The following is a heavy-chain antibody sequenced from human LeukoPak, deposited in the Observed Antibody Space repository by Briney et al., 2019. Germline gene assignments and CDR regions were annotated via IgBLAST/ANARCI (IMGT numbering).Heavy chain of an antibody. CDR2: IIPIFGTA. CDR1: GCTFSSYA. CDR3: AIRWYSSSSDDY. V-gene: IGHV1-69*13. Sequence: SVNVSCKASGCTFSSYAISWVRQAPGQGLEWMGGIIPIFGTANYAQKFQGRVTITADESTSTAYMELSSLRSEDTAVYYCAIRWYSSSSDDYWGQGTLVTVSS. J-gene: IGHJ4*02. D-gene: IGHD6-6*01.